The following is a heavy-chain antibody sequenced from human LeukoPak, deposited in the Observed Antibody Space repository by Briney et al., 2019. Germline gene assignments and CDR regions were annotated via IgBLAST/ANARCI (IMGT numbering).Heavy chain of an antibody. D-gene: IGHD1-1*01. CDR2: IYYSGST. Sequence: SETLSLTCTVSGGSISSSSYYWGWIRQPPGKGLEWIGSIYYSGSTNYNPSLKSRVTISVDTSKNQFSLKLSSVTAADTAVYYCARDSSLNWLDAFDIWGQGTMVTVSS. CDR3: ARDSSLNWLDAFDI. V-gene: IGHV4-39*07. J-gene: IGHJ3*02. CDR1: GGSISSSSYY.